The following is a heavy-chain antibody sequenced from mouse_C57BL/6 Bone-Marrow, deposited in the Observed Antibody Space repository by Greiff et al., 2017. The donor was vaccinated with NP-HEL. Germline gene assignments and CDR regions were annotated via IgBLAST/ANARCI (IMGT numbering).Heavy chain of an antibody. Sequence: VQLQQPGAELVMPGASVKLSCKASGYTFTSYWMHWVKQRPGQGLEWIGEIDPSDSYTNYNQKFKGKSTLTVDKSSSTAYMQLSSLTSEDSAVYYCARSGAGAMDYWGQGTSVTVSS. J-gene: IGHJ4*01. CDR2: IDPSDSYT. D-gene: IGHD3-3*01. CDR1: GYTFTSYW. V-gene: IGHV1-69*01. CDR3: ARSGAGAMDY.